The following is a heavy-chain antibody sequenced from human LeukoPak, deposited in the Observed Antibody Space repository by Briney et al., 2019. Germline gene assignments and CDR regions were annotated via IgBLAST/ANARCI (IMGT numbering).Heavy chain of an antibody. V-gene: IGHV4-34*01. CDR1: GGSFSGYY. J-gene: IGHJ4*02. CDR3: ARGLELLWFGELSFRPAFDY. Sequence: PSETLSLTCAVYGGSFSGYYWSWIRQPPGKGLEWIGEINHSGSTNYNPSLKSRVTISVDTSKNQFSLKLSSVTAADTAVYYCARGLELLWFGELSFRPAFDYWGQGTLVTVSS. CDR2: INHSGST. D-gene: IGHD3-10*01.